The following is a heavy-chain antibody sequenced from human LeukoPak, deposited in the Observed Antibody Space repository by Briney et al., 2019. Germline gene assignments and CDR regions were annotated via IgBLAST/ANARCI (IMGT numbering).Heavy chain of an antibody. D-gene: IGHD3-22*01. CDR3: ARETKRGYYYDSSGYYSDY. V-gene: IGHV4-34*01. CDR2: INHSGST. Sequence: SETLSLTCAVYGGSFSGYYWSWIRQPPGKGLEWIGEINHSGSTKYNPSLKSRVTISVDTSKNQFSLKLSPVTAADTAVYYCARETKRGYYYDSSGYYSDYWGQGTLVTVSS. J-gene: IGHJ4*02. CDR1: GGSFSGYY.